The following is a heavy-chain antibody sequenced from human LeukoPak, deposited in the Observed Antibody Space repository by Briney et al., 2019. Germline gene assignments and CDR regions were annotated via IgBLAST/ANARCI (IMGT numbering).Heavy chain of an antibody. V-gene: IGHV4-39*01. J-gene: IGHJ5*02. D-gene: IGHD6-19*01. Sequence: SETLSLTCTVSGGSISSSSYYWGWIRQPPGKGLEWIGSIYYSGSTYYNPSLKSRATISVDTSKNQFSLKLSSVTAADTAVYYCARHTQWLGHNWFDPWGQGTLSPSPQ. CDR3: ARHTQWLGHNWFDP. CDR2: IYYSGST. CDR1: GGSISSSSYY.